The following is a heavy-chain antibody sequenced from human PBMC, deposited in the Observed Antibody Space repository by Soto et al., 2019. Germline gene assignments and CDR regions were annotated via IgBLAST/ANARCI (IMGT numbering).Heavy chain of an antibody. CDR2: IDPSDSYT. D-gene: IGHD3-3*01. CDR3: ARHNDVWSGTVPSAYGMDV. CDR1: GYSFTSYW. Sequence: GESLKISCKGSGYSFTSYWISWVRQMPGKGLEWMGRIDPSDSYTNYSPSFQGHVTISADKSISTAYLQWSSLKASDTAMYYCARHNDVWSGTVPSAYGMDVWRQRSTVTVSS. V-gene: IGHV5-10-1*01. J-gene: IGHJ6*02.